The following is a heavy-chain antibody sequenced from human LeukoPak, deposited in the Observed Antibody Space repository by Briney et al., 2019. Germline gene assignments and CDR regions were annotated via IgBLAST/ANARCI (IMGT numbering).Heavy chain of an antibody. CDR2: IYPGNSNT. CDR3: ARQGSTFENYYYFYMDV. V-gene: IGHV5-51*01. Sequence: GESLKISCKGSGYNFDTYWIAWVRQMPGEGLEWMGMIYPGNSNTRYSPSFQGQVTFSADKSITTAYLQWTTLKASDTAMYYCARQGSTFENYYYFYMDVWGRGTTVTVSS. D-gene: IGHD2-2*01. CDR1: GYNFDTYW. J-gene: IGHJ6*03.